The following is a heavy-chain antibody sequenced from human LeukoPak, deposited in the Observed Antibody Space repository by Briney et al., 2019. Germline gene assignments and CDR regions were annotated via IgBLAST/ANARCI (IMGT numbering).Heavy chain of an antibody. V-gene: IGHV4-34*01. CDR3: ARGLTYYYDSSDYLSY. CDR1: GGSFSGYY. CDR2: ISHSGST. J-gene: IGHJ4*02. D-gene: IGHD3-22*01. Sequence: SETQSLTCAIYGGSFSGYYWSWIRQPPGKGLEWIGEISHSGSTNYNPSLKSRVTISVDTSKNQFSLNLSSVTAADTAVYYCARGLTYYYDSSDYLSYWGQGTLVTVSS.